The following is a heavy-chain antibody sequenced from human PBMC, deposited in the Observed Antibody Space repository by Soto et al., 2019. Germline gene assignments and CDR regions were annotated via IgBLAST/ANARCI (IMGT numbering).Heavy chain of an antibody. V-gene: IGHV1-18*01. CDR1: GYTFTSYG. CDR2: ISAYNGNT. J-gene: IGHJ5*02. CDR3: ARVNRGYRYGYEYKWFDP. D-gene: IGHD5-18*01. Sequence: GASVKVSCKASGYTFTSYGISWVRQAPGQGLEWMGWISAYNGNTNYAQKLQGRVTMTTDTSTSTAYMELRSLRSDDTAVYYCARVNRGYRYGYEYKWFDPWGQGTLVTVSS.